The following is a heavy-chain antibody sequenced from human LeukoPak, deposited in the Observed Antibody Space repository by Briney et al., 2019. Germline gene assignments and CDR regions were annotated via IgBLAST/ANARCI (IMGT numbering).Heavy chain of an antibody. D-gene: IGHD2-15*01. V-gene: IGHV3-23*01. CDR3: AKARREQNGGSNY. J-gene: IGHJ4*02. CDR1: GFTFSSYA. Sequence: QTGGSLRLSCAASGFTFSSYAMSWVRQAPGKGLEWVSTISGSGFSTYYADSVKGRFTISRDNSKNTLYLQMNSLRAEDTAVYYCAKARREQNGGSNYWGQGTLVTVSS. CDR2: ISGSGFST.